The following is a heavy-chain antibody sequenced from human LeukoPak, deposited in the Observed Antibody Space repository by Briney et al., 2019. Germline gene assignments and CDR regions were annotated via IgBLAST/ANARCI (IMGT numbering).Heavy chain of an antibody. J-gene: IGHJ4*02. V-gene: IGHV1-18*01. CDR2: ISAYNGNT. CDR1: GYTFTSYG. CDR3: ARDRTYYYDSSALFDY. Sequence: SVKVSCKASGYTFTSYGISWVRQAPGQGLEWMGWISAYNGNTNYAQKLQGRVTMTTDTSTSTAYMELRSLRSDDTAVYYCARDRTYYYDSSALFDYWGQGTLVTVSS. D-gene: IGHD3-22*01.